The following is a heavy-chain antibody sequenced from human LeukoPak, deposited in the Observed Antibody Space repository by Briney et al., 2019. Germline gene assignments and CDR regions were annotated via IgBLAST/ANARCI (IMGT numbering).Heavy chain of an antibody. CDR3: ARQGGGFWYFDL. J-gene: IGHJ2*01. CDR1: GGSISSYY. V-gene: IGHV4-59*08. Sequence: SETLSLTCTVSGGSISSYYWSWIRQPPGKGLEWIGYIYYSGSTNYNPSLKSRVTISVDTSKNQFSLKLSSVSAADTAVYYCARQGGGFWYFDLWGRGTLVTVSS. CDR2: IYYSGST. D-gene: IGHD6-25*01.